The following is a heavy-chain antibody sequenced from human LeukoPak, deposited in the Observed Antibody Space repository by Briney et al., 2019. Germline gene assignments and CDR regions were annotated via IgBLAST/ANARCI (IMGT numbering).Heavy chain of an antibody. V-gene: IGHV5-51*01. D-gene: IGHD1-26*01. CDR3: AREWELRY. J-gene: IGHJ4*02. CDR1: GSRFTSYW. CDR2: IYPGDSAA. Sequence: GASLQISCKGSGSRFTSYWIGWVRQLPGKGLEWMGIIYPGDSAARYSPSFQGQVTISADKSISTAYLQWSSLKASDTAMYYCAREWELRYWGQGTLVTVSS.